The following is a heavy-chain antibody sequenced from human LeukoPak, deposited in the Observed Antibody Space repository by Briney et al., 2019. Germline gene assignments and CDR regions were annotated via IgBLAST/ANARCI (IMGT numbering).Heavy chain of an antibody. V-gene: IGHV4-39*07. J-gene: IGHJ6*03. CDR2: INHSGST. Sequence: SETLSLTCSVSGASISSGSNYWGWIRQPPGTGLEWIGEINHSGSTNYNPSLKSRVTISVDTSKKQFSLKLNSVTAADTAVYYCASLRVGSSFGYQFYMDVWGKGTTVTVSS. CDR1: GASISSGSNY. D-gene: IGHD6-13*01. CDR3: ASLRVGSSFGYQFYMDV.